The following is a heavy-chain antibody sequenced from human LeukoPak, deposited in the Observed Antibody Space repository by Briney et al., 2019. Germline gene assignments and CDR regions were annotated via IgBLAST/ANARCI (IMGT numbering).Heavy chain of an antibody. CDR1: GGPFSGYY. J-gene: IGHJ6*03. V-gene: IGHV4-34*01. CDR3: ARARGRDGYNPHYYYYYMDV. D-gene: IGHD5-24*01. Sequence: SETLSLTCAVYGGPFSGYYWSWIRQPPGKGLEWIGEVNHSGSTNYNPSLKSRVTKSVDTSKNQFSLKRSSVTAADTAVYYCARARGRDGYNPHYYYYYMDVWGKGTTVTVSS. CDR2: VNHSGST.